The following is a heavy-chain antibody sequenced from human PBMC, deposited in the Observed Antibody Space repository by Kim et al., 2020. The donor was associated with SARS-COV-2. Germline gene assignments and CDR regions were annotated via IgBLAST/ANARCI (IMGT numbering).Heavy chain of an antibody. D-gene: IGHD1-26*01. CDR3: ARSGGYWCFDL. J-gene: IGHJ2*01. V-gene: IGHV4-39*07. CDR1: GGSISSSSYY. Sequence: SETLSLTCTVSGGSISSSSYYWGWIRQPPGKGLEWIGSIYYSGSTYYNPSLKSRVTISVDTSKNQFSLKLSSVTAADTAVYYCARSGGYWCFDLWGRGTLVTVSS. CDR2: IYYSGST.